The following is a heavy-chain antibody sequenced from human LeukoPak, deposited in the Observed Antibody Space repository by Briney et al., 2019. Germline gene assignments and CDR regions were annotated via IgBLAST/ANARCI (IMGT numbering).Heavy chain of an antibody. D-gene: IGHD6-19*01. CDR2: ISWISGSI. J-gene: IGHJ4*02. Sequence: GRSLRLSCAGSGFIFNNYAMHWVRQPPGKGLEWVSGISWISGSIDYADSVKGRFTISRDNAKNSLYLQMNSLRVEDTAFYYCAKDNRRHYTSGPNPDSLHWGQGALVTVSS. CDR1: GFIFNNYA. CDR3: AKDNRRHYTSGPNPDSLH. V-gene: IGHV3-9*01.